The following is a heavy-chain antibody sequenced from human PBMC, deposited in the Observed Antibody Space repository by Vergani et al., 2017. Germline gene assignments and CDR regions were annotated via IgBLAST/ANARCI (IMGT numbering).Heavy chain of an antibody. D-gene: IGHD6-13*01. CDR2: IYSGGST. V-gene: IGHV3-53*01. CDR3: AREGYNNTWYRY. Sequence: EVQLLESGGDLVQPGGSLRLSCAASGFTISSNYMSWVRQAPGKGLEWVSVIYSGGSTYYADSVKGRFTISRDNSKNTLYLQMNSLRVEDTAVYYCAREGYNNTWYRYWGQGTLVTVSS. CDR1: GFTISSNY. J-gene: IGHJ4*02.